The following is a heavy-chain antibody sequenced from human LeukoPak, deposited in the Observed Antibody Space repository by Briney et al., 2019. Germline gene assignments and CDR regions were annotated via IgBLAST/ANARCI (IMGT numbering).Heavy chain of an antibody. Sequence: ASVKVSCKASGYTFTGYYMHWVRQATGQGLEWMGWMNPNSGNTGYAQKFQGRVTMTRNTSISTAYMELSSLRSEDTAVYYCARGKERGYDILTGWGQGTLVTVSS. V-gene: IGHV1-8*02. CDR1: GYTFTGYY. CDR3: ARGKERGYDILTG. D-gene: IGHD3-9*01. J-gene: IGHJ4*02. CDR2: MNPNSGNT.